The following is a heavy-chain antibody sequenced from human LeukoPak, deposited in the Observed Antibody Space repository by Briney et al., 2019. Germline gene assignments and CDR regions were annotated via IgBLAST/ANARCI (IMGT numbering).Heavy chain of an antibody. CDR2: INHSGST. Sequence: SETLSLTCAVYGGSFSGYYWSWIRQPPGKGLEWIGEINHSGSTNYNPSLKSRVTISVDTSKNQFSLKLSSVTAADTAVYYCARRALITIFGVVNNWFDPWGQGTLVTVSS. D-gene: IGHD3-3*01. CDR1: GGSFSGYY. J-gene: IGHJ5*02. CDR3: ARRALITIFGVVNNWFDP. V-gene: IGHV4-34*01.